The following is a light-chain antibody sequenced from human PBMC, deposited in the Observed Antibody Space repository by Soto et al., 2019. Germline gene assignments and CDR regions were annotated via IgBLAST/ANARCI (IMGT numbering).Light chain of an antibody. V-gene: IGKV3-20*01. J-gene: IGKJ5*01. CDR2: GAS. CDR1: QSVSSSY. Sequence: EIMLTQYPNTLSLSPGERATLSCRASQSVSSSYLAWYQQKPGQAPRLLIYGASSRATGIPDRFSGSGSGTDFTLTISRFEPEGFAVYYFQQYGRSAPMTFGQGTRLEI. CDR3: QQYGRSAPMT.